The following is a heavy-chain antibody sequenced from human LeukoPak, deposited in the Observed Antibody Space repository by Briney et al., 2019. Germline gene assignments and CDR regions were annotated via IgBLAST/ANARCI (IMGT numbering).Heavy chain of an antibody. CDR2: ILYDGSNK. D-gene: IGHD3-16*02. V-gene: IGHV3-30-3*01. CDR3: AKDRRSMITFGGVIGK. J-gene: IGHJ4*02. CDR1: GFPFSSYD. Sequence: PGGSLRLSCAASGFPFSSYDMHWVRQAPGKGLEWGGDILYDGSNKYYADSVKGRFTISRDTSKNTLYLQMNSLRVEDTAVYYCAKDRRSMITFGGVIGKWGQGTLVTVSS.